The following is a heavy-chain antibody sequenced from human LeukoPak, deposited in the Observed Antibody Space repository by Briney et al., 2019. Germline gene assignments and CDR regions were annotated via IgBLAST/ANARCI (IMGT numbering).Heavy chain of an antibody. Sequence: SETLSLTCTVSGDSISGSYWTWVRQPPGQGLEWIGRIHYSGRADYNPSLKRRITISVDTSKNQMSLTLTSVTAADTAIYYCVKFGVDYDMGVWGQGTTVTVSS. V-gene: IGHV4-59*01. CDR1: GDSISGSY. CDR2: IHYSGRA. J-gene: IGHJ6*02. CDR3: VKFGVDYDMGV. D-gene: IGHD3-16*01.